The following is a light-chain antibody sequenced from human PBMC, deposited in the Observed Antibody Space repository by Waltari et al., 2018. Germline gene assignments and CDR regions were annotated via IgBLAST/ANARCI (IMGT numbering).Light chain of an antibody. CDR2: GAS. Sequence: EIVMTQSQATRSVFPGERATLPCRASQSVSSNLAWYQQKPGQAPRLLIYGASTRATGIPARFSGSGSGTDFTLTISSLQSEDFSLYYCQQYNKWPPWAFGQGTKVEIK. CDR1: QSVSSN. V-gene: IGKV3-15*01. CDR3: QQYNKWPPWA. J-gene: IGKJ1*01.